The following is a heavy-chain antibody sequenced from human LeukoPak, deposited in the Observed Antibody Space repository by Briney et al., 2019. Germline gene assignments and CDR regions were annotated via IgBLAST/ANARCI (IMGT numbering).Heavy chain of an antibody. D-gene: IGHD3-10*01. CDR1: GGTFSSYA. Sequence: ASVKVSCKASGGTFSSYAISWVRQAPGQGLEWMGGIIPIFGTANYAQKFQGRVTITADKSTSTAYMELSRLRSDDTAVYYCARDKDGSGSYYFDYWGQGTLVTVSS. J-gene: IGHJ4*02. V-gene: IGHV1-69*06. CDR2: IIPIFGTA. CDR3: ARDKDGSGSYYFDY.